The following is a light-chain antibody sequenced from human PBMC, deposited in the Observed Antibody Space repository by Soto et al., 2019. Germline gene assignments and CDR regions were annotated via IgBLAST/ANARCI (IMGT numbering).Light chain of an antibody. CDR1: QSVSGW. CDR3: KQYETLPGT. CDR2: DAS. J-gene: IGKJ1*01. Sequence: DIQMTQSPSTLSASVGATVPVTDRASQSVSGWLAWYQQKPGEAPKILIYDASALPRGVPSSFSGSGSGTKFTLTIASLQPDEFATYYCKQYETLPGTFGPGTKVEIK. V-gene: IGKV1-5*01.